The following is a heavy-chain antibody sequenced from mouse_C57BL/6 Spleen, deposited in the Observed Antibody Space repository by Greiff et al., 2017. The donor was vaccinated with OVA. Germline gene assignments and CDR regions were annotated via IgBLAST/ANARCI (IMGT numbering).Heavy chain of an antibody. Sequence: QVQLQQPGAELVRPGTSVKLSCKASGYTFTSYWMHWVKQRPGQGLEWIGVIDPSDSYTNYNQKFKGKATLTVDTSSSTAYMQLSSLTSEDSAVYYCARSLITTVVAEDYWGQGTTLTVSS. D-gene: IGHD1-1*01. V-gene: IGHV1-59*01. CDR1: GYTFTSYW. CDR3: ARSLITTVVAEDY. J-gene: IGHJ2*01. CDR2: IDPSDSYT.